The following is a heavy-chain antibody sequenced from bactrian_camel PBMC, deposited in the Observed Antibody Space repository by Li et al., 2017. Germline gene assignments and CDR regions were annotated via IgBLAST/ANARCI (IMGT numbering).Heavy chain of an antibody. V-gene: IGHV3S10*01. D-gene: IGHD1*01. CDR1: GYGYGSGC. CDR3: TARYEFGLGACRGVGGLGF. CDR2: LDSDGRI. Sequence: DVQLVESGGGSVQAGGSLRLSCTASGYGYGSGCMGWFRQASGKEREWVGSLDSDGRINYADSVKGRFTISKDNRKNILYLQMNSLTPGDTAMYYCTARYEFGLGACRGVGGLGFWGQGTQVTVS. J-gene: IGHJ6*01.